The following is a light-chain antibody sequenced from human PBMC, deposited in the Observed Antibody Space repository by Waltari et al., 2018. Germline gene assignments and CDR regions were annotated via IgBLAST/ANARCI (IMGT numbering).Light chain of an antibody. Sequence: YELTQPPSVSVSPGQTARTTCSADALYNQHVSWYQQKPGQAPILLIFKDTARSSGIPGRFSGSNSGTIVTLTISGVQAQDEADYYCQSTHNSGAYVVFGGGTKLTVL. V-gene: IGLV3-25*03. CDR2: KDT. CDR3: QSTHNSGAYVV. CDR1: ALYNQH. J-gene: IGLJ2*01.